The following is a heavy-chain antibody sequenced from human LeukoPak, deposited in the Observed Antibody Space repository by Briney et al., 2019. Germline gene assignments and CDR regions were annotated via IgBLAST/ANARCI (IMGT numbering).Heavy chain of an antibody. CDR3: AKESESYDSSGSTFDY. Sequence: GGSLRLSCAASGLSFSSYGMHWVRQAPGKGLEWVAFIRYDGSNKFYADSVKGRFTISRDNSKNTLYLQMKSLRAEDTAVYYCAKESESYDSSGSTFDYWGQGTLVTVSS. CDR2: IRYDGSNK. J-gene: IGHJ4*02. V-gene: IGHV3-30*02. CDR1: GLSFSSYG. D-gene: IGHD3-22*01.